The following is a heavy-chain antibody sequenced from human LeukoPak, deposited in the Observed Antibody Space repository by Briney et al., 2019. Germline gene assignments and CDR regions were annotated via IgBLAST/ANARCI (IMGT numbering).Heavy chain of an antibody. Sequence: PGGSLRLSCAASGFSFSSYSMNWVRQAPGKGLEWVSSISSSSSYIYYADSVKGRFTISRDNAKNSLYLQMNSLRAEDTAVYYCAIGYCSGGSCYQGKYSFDYWGQRTLVTVSS. CDR2: ISSSSSYI. CDR3: AIGYCSGGSCYQGKYSFDY. V-gene: IGHV3-21*01. CDR1: GFSFSSYS. J-gene: IGHJ4*02. D-gene: IGHD2-15*01.